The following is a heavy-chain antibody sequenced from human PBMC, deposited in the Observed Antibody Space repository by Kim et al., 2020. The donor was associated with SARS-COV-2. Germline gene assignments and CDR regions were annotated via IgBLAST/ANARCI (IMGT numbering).Heavy chain of an antibody. D-gene: IGHD6-13*01. Sequence: YAQKFQGRVTITADESTSTAYMELSSLRSEDTAVYYCARGAAAGSYYFDYWGQGTLVTVSS. V-gene: IGHV1-69*01. CDR3: ARGAAAGSYYFDY. J-gene: IGHJ4*02.